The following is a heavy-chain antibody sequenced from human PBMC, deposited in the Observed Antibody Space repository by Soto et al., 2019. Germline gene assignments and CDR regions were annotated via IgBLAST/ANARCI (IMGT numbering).Heavy chain of an antibody. Sequence: EVQLVESGGGLVQPGGSLRLSCAASGFTFSNYWMYWVRQAPGKGLVWVSRINSDGSSITYADAVKGQLTISRDNAKNTLYLQMNSLRAEDTAVYYCTRALPVTGYWYSDLWGRGTLVTVSS. J-gene: IGHJ2*01. CDR2: INSDGSSI. CDR1: GFTFSNYW. V-gene: IGHV3-74*01. CDR3: TRALPVTGYWYSDL. D-gene: IGHD3-9*01.